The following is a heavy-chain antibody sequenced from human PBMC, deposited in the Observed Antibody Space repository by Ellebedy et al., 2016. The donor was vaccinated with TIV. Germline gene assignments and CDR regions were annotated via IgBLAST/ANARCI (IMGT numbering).Heavy chain of an antibody. CDR1: GFSFSDSY. Sequence: GGSLRLXCAASGFSFSDSYMSWIRQAPGKGLEWVSYISSGGTTIHYADSVKGRFTISRDNAKNSLYLQMNSLRAEDTAVYYCAKVVKGSLEPWGQGNLVTVSS. CDR3: AKVVKGSLEP. J-gene: IGHJ5*02. V-gene: IGHV3-11*01. D-gene: IGHD2-15*01. CDR2: ISSGGTTI.